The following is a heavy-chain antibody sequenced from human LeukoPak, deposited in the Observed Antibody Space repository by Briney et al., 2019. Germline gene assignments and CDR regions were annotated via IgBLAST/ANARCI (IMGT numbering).Heavy chain of an antibody. Sequence: SETLSLTCTVSGASINNYYWNWIRQPPGKGLEWIGYIYFTGSTHYNPSLKSRVTIPLDRSKTQFSLNLSSLSAADTAMYYCARTRGFKADHKGFDYWGQGTLVTVSS. J-gene: IGHJ4*02. V-gene: IGHV4-59*01. D-gene: IGHD6-25*01. CDR3: ARTRGFKADHKGFDY. CDR2: IYFTGST. CDR1: GASINNYY.